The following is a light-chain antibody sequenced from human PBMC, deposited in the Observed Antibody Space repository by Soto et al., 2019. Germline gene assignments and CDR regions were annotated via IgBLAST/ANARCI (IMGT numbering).Light chain of an antibody. V-gene: IGLV4-69*01. Sequence: QLVLTQSPSASASLGASVKLTCTLSSGHSTYGIAWHQQQPEKGPRFLMKLNSDGSHYKGDGIPDRFSGSSSGAERYLTISNLQSEDEADYYCQAWGTGRVFGGGTKLTVL. CDR3: QAWGTGRV. J-gene: IGLJ2*01. CDR2: LNSDGSH. CDR1: SGHSTYG.